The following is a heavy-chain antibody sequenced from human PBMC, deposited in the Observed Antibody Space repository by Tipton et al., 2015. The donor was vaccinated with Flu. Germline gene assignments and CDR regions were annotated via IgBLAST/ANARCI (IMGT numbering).Heavy chain of an antibody. Sequence: QLVQSGAEVKKPGSSVKVSCKASGGTFSSYAISWVRQAPGQGLEWMGGIIPIFGTANYAQKFQGRVTITADKSTSTAYMELSSLRAEDTAVNYCARDEWVGVRRVLNYWGQGTLVTVSS. V-gene: IGHV1-69*06. CDR3: ARDEWVGVRRVLNY. D-gene: IGHD1-26*01. CDR2: IIPIFGTA. CDR1: GGTFSSYA. J-gene: IGHJ4*02.